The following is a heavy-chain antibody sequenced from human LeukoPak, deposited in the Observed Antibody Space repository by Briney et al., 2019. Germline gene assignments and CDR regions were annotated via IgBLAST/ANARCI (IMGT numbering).Heavy chain of an antibody. J-gene: IGHJ4*02. CDR1: GGSISSSSYY. CDR3: ARDRDTIPATDAGGDHFHY. CDR2: IYYSGST. D-gene: IGHD6-13*01. Sequence: SETLSLTCTVSGGSISSSSYYWGWIRQPPGKGLEWIGSIYYSGSTYYNPSLKSRVTISVDTSKNQFSLKLSSVTAADTAVYYCARDRDTIPATDAGGDHFHYWGQGTLVTVSS. V-gene: IGHV4-39*07.